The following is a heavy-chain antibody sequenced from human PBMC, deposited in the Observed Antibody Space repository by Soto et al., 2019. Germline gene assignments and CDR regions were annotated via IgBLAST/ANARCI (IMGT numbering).Heavy chain of an antibody. CDR1: GGSINSDNYF. J-gene: IGHJ5*02. Sequence: SETLSLTCTVSGGSINSDNYFWSWIRQPPGKGLEWIGYFYYGGSTYYTPSLKSRVTISADASKNQFSLNLKSVTAADTAVYYCASEATPSGTNWFDPWGQGTLVTVSS. CDR2: FYYGGST. V-gene: IGHV4-30-4*01. CDR3: ASEATPSGTNWFDP. D-gene: IGHD1-1*01.